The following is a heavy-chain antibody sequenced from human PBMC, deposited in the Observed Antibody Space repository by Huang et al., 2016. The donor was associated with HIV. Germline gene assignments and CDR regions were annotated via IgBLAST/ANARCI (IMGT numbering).Heavy chain of an antibody. CDR2: IMSEVSST. CDR1: GFSISSYW. D-gene: IGHD3-22*01. V-gene: IGHV3-74*01. J-gene: IGHJ4*02. Sequence: EVQLVESGGGLVQPGGSLRLSCAASGFSISSYWMHWVRQAPGKGLGWASRIMSEVSSTSDADSVKGRFTISRDNAKNTLYLQMNSLRAEDTAVYYCARDPRIQSWLNFFDYWGQGTLVSVSS. CDR3: ARDPRIQSWLNFFDY.